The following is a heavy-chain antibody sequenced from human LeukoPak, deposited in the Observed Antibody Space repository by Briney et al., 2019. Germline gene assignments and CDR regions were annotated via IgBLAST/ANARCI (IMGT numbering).Heavy chain of an antibody. CDR1: GYTFTSYD. CDR3: ARLKAAAGTYYYYGMDV. CDR2: MNPNSGNT. D-gene: IGHD6-13*01. V-gene: IGHV1-8*01. J-gene: IGHJ6*02. Sequence: ASVKVSCKASGYTFTSYDINWVRQATGQGLEWMGWMNPNSGNTGYAQKFQGRVTMTRNTSISTAYMELSSLRSEDTAVCYCARLKAAAGTYYYYGMDVWGQGTTVTVSS.